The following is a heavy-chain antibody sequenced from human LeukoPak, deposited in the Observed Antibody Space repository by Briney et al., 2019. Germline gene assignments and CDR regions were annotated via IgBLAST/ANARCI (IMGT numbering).Heavy chain of an antibody. CDR1: GGSFSGYY. CDR3: ARVRRRSGSGKNSFDP. J-gene: IGHJ5*02. V-gene: IGHV4-34*01. Sequence: PSETLSLTCAVYGGSFSGYYWSWIRQPPGKGLEWIGEINHSGSTNYNPSLKSRVTISVDTSKNQFSLKLSSVTAADTAVYYCARVRRRSGSGKNSFDPWGQGTLVTVSS. D-gene: IGHD3-3*01. CDR2: INHSGST.